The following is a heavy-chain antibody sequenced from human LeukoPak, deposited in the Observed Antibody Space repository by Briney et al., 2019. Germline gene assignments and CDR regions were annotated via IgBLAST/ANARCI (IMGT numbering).Heavy chain of an antibody. CDR2: IRSKANSYAT. V-gene: IGHV3-73*01. J-gene: IGHJ5*02. D-gene: IGHD1-26*01. CDR1: GFTFSNAW. CDR3: TSYQPYSGSS. Sequence: GGSLRLSCAASGFTFSNAWMSWVRQAPGKGLEWVGRIRSKANSYATAYAASVKGRFTISRDDSKNTAYLQMNSLKTEDTAVYYCTSYQPYSGSSWGQGTLVTVSS.